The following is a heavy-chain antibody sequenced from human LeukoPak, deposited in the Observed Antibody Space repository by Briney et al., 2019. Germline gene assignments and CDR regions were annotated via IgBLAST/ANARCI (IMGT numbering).Heavy chain of an antibody. D-gene: IGHD3-3*01. CDR2: IYHSGST. CDR3: ARLLTVFGVVIH. J-gene: IGHJ4*02. CDR1: GYSISRGYY. V-gene: IGHV4-38-2*01. Sequence: SETLSLTCAVSGYSISRGYYWGWIRPPPGKGLEWIGSIYHSGSTYYNPSLKSRVTISVDTSNNRFSLKLSSVTAADTAVYYCARLLTVFGVVIHWGQGTLVTVSA.